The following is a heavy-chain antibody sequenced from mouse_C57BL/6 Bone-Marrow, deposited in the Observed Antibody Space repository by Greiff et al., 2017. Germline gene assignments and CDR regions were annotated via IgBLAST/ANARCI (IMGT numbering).Heavy chain of an antibody. D-gene: IGHD2-4*01. Sequence: EVQLVESGGGLVQPKGSLKISCAASGFTFNTYAMHWVRQAPGKGLEWVARIRSKSSNYATYYADSVKDRFTISRDDSQSMIYLQMNNQKTEDTAMYYCVREGGLRRRSYWYFDGWGTGTTVTGSS. CDR3: VREGGLRRRSYWYFDG. CDR2: IRSKSSNYAT. J-gene: IGHJ1*03. CDR1: GFTFNTYA. V-gene: IGHV10-3*01.